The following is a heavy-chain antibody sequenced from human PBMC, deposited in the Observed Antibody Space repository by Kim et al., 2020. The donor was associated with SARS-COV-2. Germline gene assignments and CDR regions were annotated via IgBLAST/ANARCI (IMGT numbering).Heavy chain of an antibody. J-gene: IGHJ4*02. Sequence: TKYNPSRRSRVTRSVDPSKNQFSLKLTSMTAADTAVYFCARGWGSGGFDSWGQGTLVTVSS. D-gene: IGHD3-16*01. V-gene: IGHV4-59*12. CDR3: ARGWGSGGFDS. CDR2: T.